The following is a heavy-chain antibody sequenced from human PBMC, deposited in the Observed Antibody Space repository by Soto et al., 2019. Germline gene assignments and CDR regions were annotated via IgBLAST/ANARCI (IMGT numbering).Heavy chain of an antibody. CDR1: GFPFSTSA. V-gene: IGHV3-23*01. D-gene: IGHD1-26*01. Sequence: EVQLLESGGGLVQPGGSLRLSCAASGFPFSTSAMYWVRQAPGKGLEWVSAIGASGAGTYYADSVKGRFTISRDNSKNTLHLQMNSLRAEDTAVYYCALRKTGSYFDYWGQGTLVTVSS. CDR2: IGASGAGT. CDR3: ALRKTGSYFDY. J-gene: IGHJ4*02.